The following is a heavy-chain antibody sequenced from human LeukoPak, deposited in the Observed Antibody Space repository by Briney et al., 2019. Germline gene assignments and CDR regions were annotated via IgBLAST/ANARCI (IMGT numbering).Heavy chain of an antibody. CDR3: AGGLQGGNWFDP. CDR2: ISAYNGNT. Sequence: ASVKVSCKASGYTFTSYGISWARQAPGQGLEWMGWISAYNGNTNYAQKLQGRVTMTTDTSTSTAYMELRSLRSDDTAVYYCAGGLQGGNWFDPWGQGTLVTVSS. D-gene: IGHD5-24*01. J-gene: IGHJ5*02. V-gene: IGHV1-18*01. CDR1: GYTFTSYG.